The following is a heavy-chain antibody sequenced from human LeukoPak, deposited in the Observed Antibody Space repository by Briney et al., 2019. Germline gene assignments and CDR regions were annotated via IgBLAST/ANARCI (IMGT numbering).Heavy chain of an antibody. J-gene: IGHJ4*02. Sequence: GSSVKVSCKASGCTFSSCSMSWVRQAPGQPLEWMGRIIPILGIANYAQKFQGRVTITAGKSTSTAYMELSSLRSEDTAVYYCARGRPPYYDFDYWGQGTLVTVSS. CDR3: ARGRPPYYDFDY. CDR2: IIPILGIA. D-gene: IGHD3-3*01. V-gene: IGHV1-69*04. CDR1: GCTFSSCS.